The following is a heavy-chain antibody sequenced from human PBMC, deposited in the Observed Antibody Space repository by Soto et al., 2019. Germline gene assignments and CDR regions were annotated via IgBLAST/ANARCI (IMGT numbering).Heavy chain of an antibody. D-gene: IGHD2-15*01. CDR1: GFTFSAHW. CDR2: IKTDGSIT. Sequence: GGSLRLSCAASGFTFSAHWMHWVRQAPGKGLVWVSHIKTDGSITRDADSVKGRFTISRDNARNTLYLQMNSLRAEDTAVYYCARDNKWSLDYWGQGTLVTVSS. CDR3: ARDNKWSLDY. V-gene: IGHV3-74*01. J-gene: IGHJ4*02.